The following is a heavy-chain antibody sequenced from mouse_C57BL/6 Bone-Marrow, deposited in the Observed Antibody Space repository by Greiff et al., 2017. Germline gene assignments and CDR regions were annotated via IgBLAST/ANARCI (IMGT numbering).Heavy chain of an antibody. CDR2: IDPENGDT. J-gene: IGHJ2*01. Sequence: EVKLQESGAELVRPGASVKLSCTASGFNIKDDYMHWVKQRPEQGLAWIGWIDPENGDTEYASKFQGKATITADTSSNTAYLQLSSLTSEDTTVYYCTTGHYYYWGQGTTLTVSS. CDR1: GFNIKDDY. V-gene: IGHV14-4*01. CDR3: TTGHYYY. D-gene: IGHD1-1*01.